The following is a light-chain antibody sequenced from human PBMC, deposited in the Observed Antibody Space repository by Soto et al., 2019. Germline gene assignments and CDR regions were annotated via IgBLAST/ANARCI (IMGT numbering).Light chain of an antibody. Sequence: EIVLTQSPATVSLSPGERATLSCRASQIVSRHLAWYQQKPGLPPSLLIYDISNRDTGIPARFSGSGSGTDFTLTISSLEPEDSAVYYCQQRSYWPRNTFGQGTKLEIK. CDR3: QQRSYWPRNT. V-gene: IGKV3-11*01. CDR1: QIVSRH. J-gene: IGKJ2*01. CDR2: DIS.